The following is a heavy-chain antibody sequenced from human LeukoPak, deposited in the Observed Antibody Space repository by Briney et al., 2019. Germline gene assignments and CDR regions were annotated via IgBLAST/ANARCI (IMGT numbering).Heavy chain of an antibody. CDR1: GYTFTSYD. V-gene: IGHV1-8*03. D-gene: IGHD2-21*01. J-gene: IGHJ6*03. Sequence: ASVKVSCKASGYTFTSYDINWVRQATGQGLEWMGWMNPNSGNTGYAQKFQGRVTITRNTSISTAYMELSSLRSEDTAVYYCARGRGIAYYYHMDVWGKGTTVTVSS. CDR3: ARGRGIAYYYHMDV. CDR2: MNPNSGNT.